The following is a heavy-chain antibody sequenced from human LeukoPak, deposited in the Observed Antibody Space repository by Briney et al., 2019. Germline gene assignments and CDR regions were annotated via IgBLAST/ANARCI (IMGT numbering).Heavy chain of an antibody. CDR3: ARGGENSGFDY. CDR2: ISSLSNYI. CDR1: GFTFSTYW. Sequence: GGSLRLSCTVSGFTFSTYWMSWVRQAPGKGLEWVSSISSLSNYIYYADSVKGRFTISRDNAKNSLYLQMNSLRAEDTALYYCARGGENSGFDYWGQGTLVIVSS. J-gene: IGHJ4*02. V-gene: IGHV3-21*01. D-gene: IGHD6-19*01.